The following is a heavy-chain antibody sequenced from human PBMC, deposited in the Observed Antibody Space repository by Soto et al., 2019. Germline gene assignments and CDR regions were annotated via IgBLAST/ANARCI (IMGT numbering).Heavy chain of an antibody. V-gene: IGHV1-24*01. CDR3: ATDYGDYGGVYYYGMDV. Sequence: ASVKISCKVSGYTLTELSMHWVRQAPGKGLEWMGGFDPEDGETIYAQKFQGRVTMTEDTSTDTAYMELSSLRSEDTAVYYCATDYGDYGGVYYYGMDVWGQGTTGTVSS. CDR2: FDPEDGET. D-gene: IGHD4-17*01. J-gene: IGHJ6*02. CDR1: GYTLTELS.